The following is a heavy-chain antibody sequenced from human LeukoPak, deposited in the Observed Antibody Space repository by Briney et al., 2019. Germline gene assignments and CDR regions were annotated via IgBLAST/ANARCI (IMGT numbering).Heavy chain of an antibody. V-gene: IGHV5-51*01. Sequence: GESLKISCKGSGSTFTSYWIGWVRQMPGKGLEWMGIIYPGNSDTRYSPSFQGQVTISADRSITTAYLQWSSLKASDTAMYYCARLDSYGYWSGYWGQGTLVTVSS. D-gene: IGHD5-18*01. J-gene: IGHJ4*02. CDR1: GSTFTSYW. CDR3: ARLDSYGYWSGY. CDR2: IYPGNSDT.